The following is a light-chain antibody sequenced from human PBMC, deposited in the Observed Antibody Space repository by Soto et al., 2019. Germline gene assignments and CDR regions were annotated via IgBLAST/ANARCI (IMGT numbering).Light chain of an antibody. V-gene: IGLV1-40*01. CDR2: GNN. J-gene: IGLJ1*01. CDR1: SSNIGANYD. CDR3: GSWDSSLSAYV. Sequence: QSVLTQPPSVSGAPGQRVTIFCTGSSSNIGANYDVHWYQHRPGTAPKLLIFGNNNRPSGVPDRFSGSKSGTSATLGITGFQTGDEADYYCGSWDSSLSAYVFGTGTKLTVL.